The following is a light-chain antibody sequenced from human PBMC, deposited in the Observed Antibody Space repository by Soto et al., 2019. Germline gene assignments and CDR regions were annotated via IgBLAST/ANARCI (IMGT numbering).Light chain of an antibody. J-gene: IGLJ1*01. CDR3: SSFSSASTLYV. CDR1: SSDIGGYKY. CDR2: EVS. V-gene: IGLV2-14*01. Sequence: QSALTQPASVSGSPGQSITISCAGTSSDIGGYKYVSWYQQNSGKAPKLIIFEVSSRPSGVSNRFSGSKSGNTASLTISGLQAEDEADYYCSSFSSASTLYVFGSGTKVTVL.